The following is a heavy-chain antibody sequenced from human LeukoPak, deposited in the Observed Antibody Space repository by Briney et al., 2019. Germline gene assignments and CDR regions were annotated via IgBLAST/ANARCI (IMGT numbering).Heavy chain of an antibody. CDR2: IYSGGST. D-gene: IGHD3-16*01. CDR3: ARDTQYYDYVWGSFDY. CDR1: GFTVSSNY. J-gene: IGHJ4*02. V-gene: IGHV3-53*01. Sequence: PGGSLRLSCAASGFTVSSNYMSWVRQAPGKGLEWVSVIYSGGSTYYADSVKGRFTISRDNSKNTLYPQMNSLRAEDTAVYYCARDTQYYDYVWGSFDYWGQGTLVTVSS.